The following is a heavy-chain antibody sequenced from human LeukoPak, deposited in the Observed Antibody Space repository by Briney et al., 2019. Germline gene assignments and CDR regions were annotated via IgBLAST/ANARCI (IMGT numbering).Heavy chain of an antibody. D-gene: IGHD6-19*01. CDR2: ISGSGGST. CDR1: GFTFSSYA. CDR3: ARGQQWLVRGYFDY. Sequence: PGGSLRLSCAASGFTFSSYAMSWVRQAPGKGLEWVSAISGSGGSTYYADSVKGRFTISRDNAKNSLYLQMNSLRAEDTAVYYCARGQQWLVRGYFDYWGQGTLVTVSS. J-gene: IGHJ4*02. V-gene: IGHV3-23*01.